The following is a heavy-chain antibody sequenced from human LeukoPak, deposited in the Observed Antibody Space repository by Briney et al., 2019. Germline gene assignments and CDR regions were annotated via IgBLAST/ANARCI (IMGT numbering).Heavy chain of an antibody. CDR3: ARLQWPVPRRQNYYYYGMDV. Sequence: ASVKVSCKASGYTFTGYYMHWVRQAPGQGLEWMGWINPNSGGTNYAQKFQGRVTMTRDTSISTAYMELSRLRSDDTAVYYCARLQWPVPRRQNYYYYGMDVWGQGTTVTVSS. J-gene: IGHJ6*02. CDR1: GYTFTGYY. D-gene: IGHD6-19*01. CDR2: INPNSGGT. V-gene: IGHV1-2*02.